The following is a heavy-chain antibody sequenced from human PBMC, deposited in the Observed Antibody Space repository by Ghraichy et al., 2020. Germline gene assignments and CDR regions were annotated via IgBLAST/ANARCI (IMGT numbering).Heavy chain of an antibody. D-gene: IGHD2-21*02. CDR3: ASPNSAYCGGDCYSSYYFGMDV. Sequence: SETLSLTCSVSGGSVTSDTNYWNWIRQPPGKGLEWIGYINYSGGTNYNPSLKSRVAISVDTSKNQFSLRLSSVTAADTAVYYCASPNSAYCGGDCYSSYYFGMDVWGQGTTVTVSS. J-gene: IGHJ6*02. V-gene: IGHV4-61*01. CDR2: INYSGGT. CDR1: GGSVTSDTNY.